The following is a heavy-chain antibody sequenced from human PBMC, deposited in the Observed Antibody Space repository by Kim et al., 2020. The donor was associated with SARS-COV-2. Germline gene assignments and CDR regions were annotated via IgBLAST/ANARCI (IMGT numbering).Heavy chain of an antibody. Sequence: SPTLSLNCTVSGGSMSPYYWSWIRQPPGKGLEWIGHVYYSGSTTYNPSLKSRVTISLDTSKNQFSLRLTSVTAADTAIYFCARQTSSSPLYWFDPWGQGTLVTVSS. CDR1: GGSMSPYY. CDR3: ARQTSSSPLYWFDP. CDR2: VYYSGST. J-gene: IGHJ5*02. V-gene: IGHV4-59*13. D-gene: IGHD6-6*01.